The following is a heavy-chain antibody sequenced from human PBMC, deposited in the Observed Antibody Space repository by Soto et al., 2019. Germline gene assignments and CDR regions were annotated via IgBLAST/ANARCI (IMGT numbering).Heavy chain of an antibody. Sequence: SVKVSCKASGYTFTIYDINWVRQATGQGLEWMGWMNPNSGNTGYAQKFQGRVTMTRNTSISTAYMELSSLRSEDTAVYYCARASIAARLLGYWGQGTLVTVSS. D-gene: IGHD6-6*01. CDR1: GYTFTIYD. V-gene: IGHV1-8*01. CDR3: ARASIAARLLGY. J-gene: IGHJ4*02. CDR2: MNPNSGNT.